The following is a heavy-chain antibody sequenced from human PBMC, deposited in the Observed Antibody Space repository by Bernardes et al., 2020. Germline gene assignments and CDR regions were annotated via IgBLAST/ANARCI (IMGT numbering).Heavy chain of an antibody. D-gene: IGHD2-21*01. Sequence: ASVKVSCTASGYTFSDYYTHWLRQAPGQGLEWMGWISPKSGDTNHAQKFQGRVTMTRDTYISTDYMELSRLRSDDTAVYYCARTFYYDRGGDSLFDYWGQGTPVTVSS. J-gene: IGHJ4*02. V-gene: IGHV1-2*02. CDR2: ISPKSGDT. CDR3: ARTFYYDRGGDSLFDY. CDR1: GYTFSDYY.